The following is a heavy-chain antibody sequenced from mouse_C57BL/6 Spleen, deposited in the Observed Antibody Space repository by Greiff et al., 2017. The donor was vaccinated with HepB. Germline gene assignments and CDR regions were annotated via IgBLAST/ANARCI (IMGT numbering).Heavy chain of an antibody. CDR1: GYTFTSYW. Sequence: VQLQQSGTELVKPGASVKLSCKASGYTFTSYWMHWVKQRPGQGLEWIGNINPSNGGTNYNEKFKSKATLTVDKSSRTAYMQLSSLTSEDSAVYYCARGLGTLYYYAMDYWGQGPSVTVSS. CDR3: ARGLGTLYYYAMDY. V-gene: IGHV1-53*01. CDR2: INPSNGGT. J-gene: IGHJ4*01. D-gene: IGHD5-1*01.